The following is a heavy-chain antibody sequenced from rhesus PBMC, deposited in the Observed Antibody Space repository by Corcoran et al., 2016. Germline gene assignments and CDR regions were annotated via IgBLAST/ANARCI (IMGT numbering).Heavy chain of an antibody. D-gene: IGHD3-34*01. CDR3: AKDYRWADYTPDY. CDR2: IGSVSHI. J-gene: IGHJ4*01. Sequence: EVQLVESGGGLVKPGGSLRLSCAAPGFTSGNSDLIWIRQAPGKGLEWVSYIGSVSHIYYSDSVKGRCASSRDDAKNTLWLQMSSLRVEDTAMYYCAKDYRWADYTPDYWGQGVLVTVSS. CDR1: GFTSGNSD. V-gene: IGHV3S43*01.